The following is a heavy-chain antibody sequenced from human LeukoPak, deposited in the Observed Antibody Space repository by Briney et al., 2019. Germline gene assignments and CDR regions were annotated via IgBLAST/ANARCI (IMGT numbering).Heavy chain of an antibody. CDR2: INPSGGST. D-gene: IGHD3-10*01. J-gene: IGHJ6*03. CDR1: GYTFSIYY. CDR3: ARGSGYYGSGSHYLDYYYYYMDV. Sequence: GASVKVSCKASGYTFSIYYLHWVRQAPGQGLEWMGIINPSGGSTTYAQKFRGRVTMTRDTSTSTVYMELSSLRSEDTAVYYCARGSGYYGSGSHYLDYYYYYMDVWGKGTTVTISS. V-gene: IGHV1-46*01.